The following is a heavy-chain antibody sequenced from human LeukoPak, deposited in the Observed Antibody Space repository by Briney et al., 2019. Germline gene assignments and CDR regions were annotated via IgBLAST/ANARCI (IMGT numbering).Heavy chain of an antibody. CDR3: AKPIYYGSGSPDY. D-gene: IGHD3-10*01. V-gene: IGHV3-11*01. CDR1: GFTFSDYY. CDR2: ISSSGSTI. J-gene: IGHJ4*02. Sequence: GGSLRLSCAASGFTFSDYYMSWIRQAPGKGLEWVSYISSSGSTIYYADSVKGRFTISRDNAKNTLSLQMNSLRAEDTALYFCAKPIYYGSGSPDYWGQGTLVTVSS.